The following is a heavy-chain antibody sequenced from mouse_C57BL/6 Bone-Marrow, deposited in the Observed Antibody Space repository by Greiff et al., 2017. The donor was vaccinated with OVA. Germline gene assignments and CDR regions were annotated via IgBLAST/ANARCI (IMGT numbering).Heavy chain of an antibody. CDR1: GFSFNTYA. V-gene: IGHV10-1*01. Sequence: EVMLVESGGGLVQPKGSLKLSCAASGFSFNTYAMNWVRQAPGKGLEWVARIRSKSNNYATYYADSVKDRFTISRDDSESMLYLQMNNLKTEDTAMYYCVRQLRLYAMDYWGQGTSVTVSS. J-gene: IGHJ4*01. CDR2: IRSKSNNYAT. D-gene: IGHD3-2*02. CDR3: VRQLRLYAMDY.